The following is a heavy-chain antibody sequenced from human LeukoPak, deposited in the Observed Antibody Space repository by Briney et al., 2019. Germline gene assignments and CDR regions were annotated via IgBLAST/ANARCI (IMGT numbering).Heavy chain of an antibody. Sequence: GGSLRLSCAASGFTFSSYIMNWVRQAPGKGLEWVSSISSSSSYIYYADSVKGRFTISRDNAKNSLHLQMNSLRAEDTAVYYCARDYPQGSDLYYYYMDVWGKGTAVTVSS. D-gene: IGHD2-21*02. CDR1: GFTFSSYI. CDR2: ISSSSSYI. CDR3: ARDYPQGSDLYYYYMDV. V-gene: IGHV3-21*01. J-gene: IGHJ6*03.